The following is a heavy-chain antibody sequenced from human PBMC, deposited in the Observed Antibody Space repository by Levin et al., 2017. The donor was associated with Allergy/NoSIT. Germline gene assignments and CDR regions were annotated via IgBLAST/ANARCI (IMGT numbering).Heavy chain of an antibody. CDR1: GFTFNNFA. J-gene: IGHJ4*02. CDR2: INAVGDDL. CDR3: AKDVFGGVRLGFDF. D-gene: IGHD3-16*01. Sequence: GESLKISCAASGFTFNNFAMSWVRQAPGKGLEWVSAINAVGDDLYYADSVKGRFTISRDNSRYTLYLQMASLRAADTAIYYCAKDVFGGVRLGFDFWGQGALVTVSS. V-gene: IGHV3-23*01.